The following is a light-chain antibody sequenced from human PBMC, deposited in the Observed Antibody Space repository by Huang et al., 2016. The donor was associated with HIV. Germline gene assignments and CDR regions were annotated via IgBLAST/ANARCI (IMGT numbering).Light chain of an antibody. CDR3: QQAYSTPWT. Sequence: DIQMTQSPSSLSASVGDTVTITCRASHRNGSYLNWYQQTPGKAPKRLIYAATSLQSGVSSRFSGSGSGTDFSLTIRSLQPEDFATFYCQQAYSTPWTFGQGTKVEI. V-gene: IGKV1-39*01. CDR2: AAT. J-gene: IGKJ1*01. CDR1: HRNGSY.